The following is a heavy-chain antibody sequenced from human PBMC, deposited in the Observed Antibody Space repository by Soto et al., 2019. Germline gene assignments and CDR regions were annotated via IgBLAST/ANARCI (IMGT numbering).Heavy chain of an antibody. Sequence: QVQLVESGGGVVQPGRSLRLSCAASGFTFSSYAMHWVRQAPGKGLEWVAVISYDGSNKYYADSVKGRFTISRDNSKNTLYLQMNSLRAEDTAVYYCAGGGGGCMDVWGQGTTVTVSS. CDR3: AGGGGGCMDV. CDR1: GFTFSSYA. D-gene: IGHD3-16*01. CDR2: ISYDGSNK. J-gene: IGHJ6*02. V-gene: IGHV3-30-3*01.